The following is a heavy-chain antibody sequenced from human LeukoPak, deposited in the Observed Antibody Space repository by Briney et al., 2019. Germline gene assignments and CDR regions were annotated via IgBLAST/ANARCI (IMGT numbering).Heavy chain of an antibody. Sequence: PSETLSLTCAVYGGSFSGYYWSWIRQPPGKGLEWIGEINHSGSTNYNPSLKSRVTISVDTSKNQFSLKLSSVTAADTAVYYCARSHKGRRFDPWGEGTLVTVSS. D-gene: IGHD2-15*01. V-gene: IGHV4-34*01. CDR1: GGSFSGYY. CDR3: ARSHKGRRFDP. J-gene: IGHJ5*02. CDR2: INHSGST.